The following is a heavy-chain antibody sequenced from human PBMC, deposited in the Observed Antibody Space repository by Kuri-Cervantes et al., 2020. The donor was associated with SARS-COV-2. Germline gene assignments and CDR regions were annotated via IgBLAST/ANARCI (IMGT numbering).Heavy chain of an antibody. J-gene: IGHJ4*02. CDR2: IYPGDSDT. V-gene: IGHV5-51*01. Sequence: GESLKISCKGSGYSFTSYWIGWVRQMPGKGPEWMGIIYPGDSDTRYRPSFQGRVTISADTSIGTAYLRWSSLRASDTAIYYCARAVSGVSNPYYFDYWGPGTLVTVSS. CDR3: ARAVSGVSNPYYFDY. D-gene: IGHD3-10*01. CDR1: GYSFTSYW.